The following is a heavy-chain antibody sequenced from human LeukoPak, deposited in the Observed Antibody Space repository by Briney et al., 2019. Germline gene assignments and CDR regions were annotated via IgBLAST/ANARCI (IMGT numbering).Heavy chain of an antibody. J-gene: IGHJ4*02. CDR3: ARVSGYDWESFYDY. CDR2: IYYSGST. CDR1: DGSISSSSYY. D-gene: IGHD5-12*01. Sequence: SETLSLTCIVSDGSISSSSYYWSWIRQPPGKGLEWIGYIYYSGSTNYNPSLKSRVTISVDTSKNQFSLKLSSVTAADMAVYYCARVSGYDWESFYDYWGQGTLVTVSS. V-gene: IGHV4-61*01.